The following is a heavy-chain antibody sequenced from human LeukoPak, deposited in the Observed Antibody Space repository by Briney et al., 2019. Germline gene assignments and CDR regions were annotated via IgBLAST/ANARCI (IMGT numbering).Heavy chain of an antibody. D-gene: IGHD4-11*01. J-gene: IGHJ6*03. CDR1: GGSFSRYY. CDR2: INHRGST. Sequence: SETLSLTCAVNGGSFSRYYWSWIRQPPGKGLEWIGEINHRGSTNYNPSLKSRVTISVDTSKNQFSLKLNSVTAADTAIYYCARGNMWDYRRYYYYMDVWGNGTTVTVSS. CDR3: ARGNMWDYRRYYYYMDV. V-gene: IGHV4-34*01.